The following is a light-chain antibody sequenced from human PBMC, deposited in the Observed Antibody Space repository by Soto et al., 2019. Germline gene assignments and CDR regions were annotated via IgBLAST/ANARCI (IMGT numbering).Light chain of an antibody. CDR3: CSHAGSKNYYL. V-gene: IGLV2-11*01. J-gene: IGLJ1*01. Sequence: QSALTQPRSVSGSPGQSVTISCAGTSSDVGAYNCVSWYQQHPGKAPTLMIYDVSKRPSGVPDRFSGSKSGNTASLTVSGLQADDEADYYCCSHAGSKNYYLFGPGTKLTVL. CDR2: DVS. CDR1: SSDVGAYNC.